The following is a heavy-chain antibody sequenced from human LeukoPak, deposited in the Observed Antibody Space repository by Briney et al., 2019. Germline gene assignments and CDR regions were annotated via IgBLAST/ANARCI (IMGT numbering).Heavy chain of an antibody. J-gene: IGHJ6*02. V-gene: IGHV3-53*04. D-gene: IGHD3-22*01. Sequence: GGSLRLSCAASGFTVSSNYMSWVRQAPGKGREWVSVFYSGGNTYYADSVKGRFTISRHNSKNTLYLQMNSLRAEDTAVYYCARGLGQDYYGMDVWGQGTTVTVSS. CDR1: GFTVSSNY. CDR2: FYSGGNT. CDR3: ARGLGQDYYGMDV.